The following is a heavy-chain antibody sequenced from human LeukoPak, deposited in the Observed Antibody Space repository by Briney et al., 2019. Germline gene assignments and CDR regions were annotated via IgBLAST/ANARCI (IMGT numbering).Heavy chain of an antibody. CDR1: GFTFSSYS. CDR2: ISSSSSYI. Sequence: GGSLRLSCAASGFTFSSYSMNWVRQAPGKGLEWVSSISSSSSYIYYADSVKGRFTISRDNSKNTLYLQMGSLRAEDMAVYYCAREDSSGAFDIWGQGTMVTVSS. V-gene: IGHV3-21*01. D-gene: IGHD3-22*01. J-gene: IGHJ3*02. CDR3: AREDSSGAFDI.